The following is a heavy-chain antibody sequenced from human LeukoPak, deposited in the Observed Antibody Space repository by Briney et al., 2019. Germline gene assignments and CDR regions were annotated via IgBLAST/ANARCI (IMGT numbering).Heavy chain of an antibody. CDR2: INPSGGTT. J-gene: IGHJ4*02. CDR3: AREKSSSGLDY. V-gene: IGHV1-46*01. D-gene: IGHD6-6*01. CDR1: EYTFTNYY. Sequence: ASVTVSCKSSEYTFTNYYIHWVRQAPGQGLEWMGIINPSGGTTNYAQKFQGRVTMTRDTSTSTVYMELSSLRSEDTAVYYCAREKSSSGLDYWGQGTLVTVSS.